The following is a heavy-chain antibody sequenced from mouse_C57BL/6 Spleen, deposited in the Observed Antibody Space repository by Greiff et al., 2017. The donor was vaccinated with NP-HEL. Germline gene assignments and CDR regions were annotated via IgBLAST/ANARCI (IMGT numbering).Heavy chain of an antibody. CDR2: ISYDGSN. CDR3: ARGSNWYFDV. V-gene: IGHV3-6*01. J-gene: IGHJ1*03. CDR1: GYSITSGYY. Sequence: EVKLQESGPGLVKPSQSLSLTCSVTGYSITSGYYWNWIRQFPGNKLEWMGYISYDGSNNYNPSLKNRISITRDTSKNQFFLKLNSVTTEDTATYYCARGSNWYFDVWGTGTTVTVSS.